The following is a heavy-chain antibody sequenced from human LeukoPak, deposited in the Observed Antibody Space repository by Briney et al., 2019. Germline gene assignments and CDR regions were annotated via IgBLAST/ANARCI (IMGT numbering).Heavy chain of an antibody. J-gene: IGHJ6*02. Sequence: PSETLSLTCAVYVGSFRGYYWCWIRQRPRKGLWWVGYIYYSGSTYYNPSLKSLVTISVDTSKNQFSLKLSSVTAADTAVYYCARDWVYGMDAWGQGTTVTVS. CDR1: VGSFRGYY. CDR3: ARDWVYGMDA. V-gene: IGHV4-31*01. D-gene: IGHD3-16*01. CDR2: IYYSGST.